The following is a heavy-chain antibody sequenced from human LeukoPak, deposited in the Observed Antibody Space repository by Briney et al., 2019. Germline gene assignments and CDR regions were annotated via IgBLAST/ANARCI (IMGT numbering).Heavy chain of an antibody. J-gene: IGHJ4*02. V-gene: IGHV1-3*01. CDR3: ARDYHGSGSLTTFDY. CDR1: GYTFTSYA. Sequence: GASVKVSCKASGYTFTSYAMHWVRQAPGQRLEWMGWINAGNDNTKHSQKFQGRVTMTRDTSTGTVYMELSSLRSEDTAVYYCARDYHGSGSLTTFDYWGQGTLVTVSS. CDR2: INAGNDNT. D-gene: IGHD3-10*01.